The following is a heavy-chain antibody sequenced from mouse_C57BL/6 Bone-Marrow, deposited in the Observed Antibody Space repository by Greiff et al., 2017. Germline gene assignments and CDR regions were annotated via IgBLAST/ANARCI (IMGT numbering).Heavy chain of an antibody. CDR1: GFTFSDYY. D-gene: IGHD2-2*01. CDR2: INSDGSST. V-gene: IGHV5-16*01. Sequence: EVQRVESEGGLVQPGSSMKLSCTASGFTFSDYYMAWVRQVPEKGLEWVANINSDGSSTYYLDSLKSRFIISGDNAKNILYLQMSSLKSEDTATYYGAREGDYYGYDGAWFAYWGQGTLVTVSA. J-gene: IGHJ3*01. CDR3: AREGDYYGYDGAWFAY.